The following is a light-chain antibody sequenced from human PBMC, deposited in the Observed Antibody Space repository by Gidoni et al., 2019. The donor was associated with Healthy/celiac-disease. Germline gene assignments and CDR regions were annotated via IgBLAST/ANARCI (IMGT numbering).Light chain of an antibody. CDR3: ASCDDSLNGPNWV. V-gene: IGLV1-44*01. Sequence: QSVLPQPPSASGTPGQRVTISCSGTSSNIGSNTVNWYQQLPGTAPRRLIYSNNQRPSGVPYRFSGSNAGTSASLAISGLQSDDEADYYCASCDDSLNGPNWVFGGGTKLTVL. CDR1: SSNIGSNT. J-gene: IGLJ3*02. CDR2: SNN.